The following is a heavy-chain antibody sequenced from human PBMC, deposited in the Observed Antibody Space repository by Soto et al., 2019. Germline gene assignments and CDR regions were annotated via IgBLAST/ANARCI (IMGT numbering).Heavy chain of an antibody. Sequence: GGSLRLSCAASGFTFSSYGMHWVRQAPGKGLEWVAVISYDGSNKYYADSVKGRFTISRDNSKNTLYLQMNSLRAEDTAVYYCAKMVTGGSYYFDYWGQGTLVTVSS. J-gene: IGHJ4*02. CDR3: AKMVTGGSYYFDY. CDR1: GFTFSSYG. CDR2: ISYDGSNK. D-gene: IGHD1-26*01. V-gene: IGHV3-30*18.